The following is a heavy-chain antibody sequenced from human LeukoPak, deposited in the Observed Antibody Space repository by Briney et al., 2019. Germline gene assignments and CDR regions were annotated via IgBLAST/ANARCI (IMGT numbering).Heavy chain of an antibody. V-gene: IGHV3-9*01. D-gene: IGHD6-19*01. CDR2: ISWNSGSI. CDR3: AKVRQWLVHDDAFDI. J-gene: IGHJ3*02. CDR1: GFTFDDYA. Sequence: PGGSLRLSCAASGFTFDDYAMHWLRQAPGKGLEWVSGISWNSGSIGYADSVKGRFTISRDNAKNSLYLQMNSLRAEDTALYYCAKVRQWLVHDDAFDIWGQGTMVTVSS.